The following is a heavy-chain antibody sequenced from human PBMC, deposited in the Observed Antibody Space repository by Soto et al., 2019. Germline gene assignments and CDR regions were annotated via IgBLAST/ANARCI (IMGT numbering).Heavy chain of an antibody. D-gene: IGHD1-26*01. CDR1: GFTFSDYW. CDR3: ARGQWGAFDL. J-gene: IGHJ3*01. CDR2: IHSDGSST. Sequence: DVQLVESGGGSVQPGGSLSLSCAATGFTFSDYWMHWVRQAPGKGLVWVSRIHSDGSSTTDADSVKGRFTISRDNAKHTLYLQMNSLRAEDTAVYYCARGQWGAFDLWGQGTMVTVAS. V-gene: IGHV3-74*01.